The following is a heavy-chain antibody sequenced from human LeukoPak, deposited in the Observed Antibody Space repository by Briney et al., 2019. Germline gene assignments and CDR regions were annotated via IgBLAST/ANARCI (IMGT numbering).Heavy chain of an antibody. D-gene: IGHD6-19*01. Sequence: SGPALVKPTQTLTLTCTFSGFSLSTSRMSVSWIRQPPGKALEWLARIDWDDDKFYATSLKTRLTISKDTSRNQVVLTLTNVDPVDTATYYCARIDSSGGSPRMDYWGQGTLVTVSS. CDR3: ARIDSSGGSPRMDY. V-gene: IGHV2-70*17. J-gene: IGHJ4*02. CDR2: IDWDDDK. CDR1: GFSLSTSRMS.